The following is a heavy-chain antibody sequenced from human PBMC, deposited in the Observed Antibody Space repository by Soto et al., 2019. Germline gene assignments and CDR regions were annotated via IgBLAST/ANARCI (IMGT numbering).Heavy chain of an antibody. V-gene: IGHV3-23*01. CDR3: AKGVDTTMAPKFDS. CDR2: ISGGGGRA. D-gene: IGHD5-18*01. Sequence: PGGSLRLSCAASGFTFSSYAVSWVRQAPGKGLEWVSAISGGGGRAYYADSVMGRFTISRDNSKNTLYLQMSSLRAEDTAVYYCAKGVDTTMAPKFDSWGQGTLVTSPQ. J-gene: IGHJ4*02. CDR1: GFTFSSYA.